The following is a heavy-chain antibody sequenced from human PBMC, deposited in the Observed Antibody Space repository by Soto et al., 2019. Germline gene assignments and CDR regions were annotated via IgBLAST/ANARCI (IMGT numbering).Heavy chain of an antibody. D-gene: IGHD1-1*01. CDR1: GFTFSNYA. CDR3: VEDPALASPWEINWTDEHNSSNPYGMEV. Sequence: GGSLRLSCSASGFTFSNYAMRWVRQAPGKGLEYVSVISDTGGKTFYADSVEGRFTISRDNSKNTLYLQLRSLIREDTAVSCFVEDPALASPWEINWTDEHNSSNPYGMEVWRPGTTVTVSS. J-gene: IGHJ6*02. V-gene: IGHV3-64D*09. CDR2: ISDTGGKT.